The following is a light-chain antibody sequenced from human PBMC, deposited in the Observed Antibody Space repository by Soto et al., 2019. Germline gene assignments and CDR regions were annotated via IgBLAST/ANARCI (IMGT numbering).Light chain of an antibody. Sequence: DIQMTQSPSTLSASIGDRVTNTCRASQTVYTWFAWYQQKPGTAPKLLIYEASTLHSGVPSRFSGSGSGTEFTLVISRLQPDDLATYYCQQYSSYSPYTFGQGTKVDIK. V-gene: IGKV1-5*03. J-gene: IGKJ2*01. CDR3: QQYSSYSPYT. CDR1: QTVYTW. CDR2: EAS.